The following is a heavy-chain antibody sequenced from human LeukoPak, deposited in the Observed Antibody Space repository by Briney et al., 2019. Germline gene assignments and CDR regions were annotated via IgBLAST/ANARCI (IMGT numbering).Heavy chain of an antibody. J-gene: IGHJ4*02. CDR2: INQDGREK. D-gene: IGHD2-15*01. CDR3: ARGDKFSGDY. V-gene: IGHV3-7*04. CDR1: GFTFSSYW. Sequence: PGGSLRLSCAASGFTFSSYWMSWVRQAPGKGLEGVANINQDGREKYYVDSVKGRFTISRDNAKNSLYLQMNRLRAEDTAVYFCARGDKFSGDYWGQGTLVTVSS.